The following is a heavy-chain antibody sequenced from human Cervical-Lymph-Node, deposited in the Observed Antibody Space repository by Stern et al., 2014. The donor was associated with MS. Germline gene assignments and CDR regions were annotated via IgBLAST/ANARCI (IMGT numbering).Heavy chain of an antibody. J-gene: IGHJ5*02. V-gene: IGHV1-46*01. Sequence: QVQLVQSGAEVKKPGASVTVSCKASGYTFTSHSIHWVRQAPGQGLEWMGIFKPSCDSTSSAPLFQSRLTMTWDTSTNTVNMHLSSLTSEDTAVYYCARGFVSTANWFDHWGQGTLVTVSS. CDR2: FKPSCDST. D-gene: IGHD3-10*01. CDR1: GYTFTSHS. CDR3: ARGFVSTANWFDH.